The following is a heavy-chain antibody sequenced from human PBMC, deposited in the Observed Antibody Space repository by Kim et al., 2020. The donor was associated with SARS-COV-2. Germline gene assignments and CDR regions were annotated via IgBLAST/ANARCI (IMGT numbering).Heavy chain of an antibody. J-gene: IGHJ6*02. Sequence: ASVKVSCKASGYTFTSYAMHWVRQAPGQRLEWMGWINAGNGNTKYSQKFQGRVTITRDTSASTAYMELSSLRSEDTAVYYCATAGGVERQGSSYYYYYGMDVWGQGTTVTVSS. CDR2: INAGNGNT. D-gene: IGHD6-13*01. V-gene: IGHV1-3*01. CDR1: GYTFTSYA. CDR3: ATAGGVERQGSSYYYYYGMDV.